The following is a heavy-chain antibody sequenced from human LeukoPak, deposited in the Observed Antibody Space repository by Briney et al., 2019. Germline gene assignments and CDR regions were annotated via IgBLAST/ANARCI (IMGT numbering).Heavy chain of an antibody. J-gene: IGHJ3*02. CDR2: ILYDGSNE. CDR3: AKDLAAWELPPHAFDI. V-gene: IGHV3-30*18. D-gene: IGHD1-26*01. Sequence: RSGGSLRLSCAASGFTFSSHGMHWVRQAPGMGLEWVALILYDGSNEYYADSVQGRFTISRDSSRNTLYLQVNSLRAEDTAVYYCAKDLAAWELPPHAFDIWGQGTMVTVSS. CDR1: GFTFSSHG.